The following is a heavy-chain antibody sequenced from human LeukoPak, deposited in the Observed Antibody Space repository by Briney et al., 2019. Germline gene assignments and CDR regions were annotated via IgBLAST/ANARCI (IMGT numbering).Heavy chain of an antibody. D-gene: IGHD5-12*01. CDR1: GFTFDDYA. CDR2: ISWNSGSI. CDR3: AKVGIDGRGSGYDSVY. Sequence: GGSLRLSCAASGFTFDDYAMHWVRQAPGKGLEWVSGISWNSGSIGYADSVKGRFTISRDNAKNSLYLQMNSLRAEDTALYYCAKVGIDGRGSGYDSVYWGQGTLVTVSS. V-gene: IGHV3-9*01. J-gene: IGHJ4*02.